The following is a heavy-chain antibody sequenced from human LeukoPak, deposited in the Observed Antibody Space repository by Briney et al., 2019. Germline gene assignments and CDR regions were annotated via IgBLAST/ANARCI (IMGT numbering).Heavy chain of an antibody. CDR3: ARAFSSPGYCSGGSCYSGMLYYYYGMDV. Sequence: ASVKVSCKASGYTSTSYYMHWVRQAPGQGLEWMGIINPSGGSTSYAQKFQGRVTMTRDTSTSTVYMELSSLRSEDTAVYYCARAFSSPGYCSGGSCYSGMLYYYYGMDVWGQGTTVTVSS. CDR2: INPSGGST. CDR1: GYTSTSYY. J-gene: IGHJ6*02. V-gene: IGHV1-46*01. D-gene: IGHD2-15*01.